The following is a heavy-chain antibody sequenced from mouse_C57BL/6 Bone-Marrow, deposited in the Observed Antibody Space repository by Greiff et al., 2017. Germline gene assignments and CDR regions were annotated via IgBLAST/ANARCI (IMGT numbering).Heavy chain of an antibody. CDR2: IHTNSGST. CDR3: ANGGDYYDQLQGY. J-gene: IGHJ2*01. Sequence: QVQLQQPGAELVKPGASVKLSCKASGYTFTSYWMHWVKQRPGQGLEWIGMIHTNSGSTNYNEKFKSKATLTVDKSSSTADMQLSSLTSEDSAVYYYANGGDYYDQLQGYWGQGTTLTVSS. CDR1: GYTFTSYW. D-gene: IGHD2-4*01. V-gene: IGHV1-64*01.